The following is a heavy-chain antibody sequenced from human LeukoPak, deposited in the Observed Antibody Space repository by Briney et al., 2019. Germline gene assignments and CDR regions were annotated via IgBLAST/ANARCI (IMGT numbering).Heavy chain of an antibody. J-gene: IGHJ5*02. CDR2: ISAYNGNT. CDR1: RYTFTSYG. D-gene: IGHD3-16*02. Sequence: SVKVSCEASRYTFTSYGISGVRQAPGQGREWMGWISAYNGNTNYAQKLQGRVTMTTDTSTSTAYMELRSLRSDDTAVYYCARDLYDYVWGSYRYILDPWGQGTLVTVSS. V-gene: IGHV1-18*01. CDR3: ARDLYDYVWGSYRYILDP.